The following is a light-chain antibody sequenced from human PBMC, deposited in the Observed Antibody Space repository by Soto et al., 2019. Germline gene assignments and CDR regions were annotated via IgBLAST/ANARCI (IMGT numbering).Light chain of an antibody. CDR1: QSVSSN. V-gene: IGKV3-15*01. CDR2: GAS. CDR3: QQYNNWPRT. J-gene: IGKJ1*01. Sequence: EIVMTESPATLSASPGEIATLSCRASQSVSSNLAWYQQKPGQAPRLLIYGASTRATGIPARFSGSGSGTEFTLTISSLQSEDFAVYYCQQYNNWPRTFGQGTKVDI.